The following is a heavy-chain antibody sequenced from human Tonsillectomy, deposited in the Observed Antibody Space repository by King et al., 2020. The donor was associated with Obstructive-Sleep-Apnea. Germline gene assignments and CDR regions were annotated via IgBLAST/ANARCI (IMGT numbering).Heavy chain of an antibody. Sequence: EVQLVESGGGLVKPGGSLRLSCAASGFTFSKYSMNWVRQATGKGLEWVSSISSSSSYIYYADSVKGRFTISRDNAKNSLYLQMNSLRAEDTAVYYCARGDYDVLTGYYNVEPYYYYFGMDVWGQGTTVTVSS. D-gene: IGHD3-9*01. CDR1: GFTFSKYS. CDR3: ARGDYDVLTGYYNVEPYYYYFGMDV. CDR2: ISSSSSYI. J-gene: IGHJ6*02. V-gene: IGHV3-21*01.